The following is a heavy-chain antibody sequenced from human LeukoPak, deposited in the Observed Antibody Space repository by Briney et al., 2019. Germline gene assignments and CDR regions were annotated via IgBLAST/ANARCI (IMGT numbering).Heavy chain of an antibody. CDR1: GFIFNNYW. V-gene: IGHV3-7*01. J-gene: IGHJ4*02. Sequence: GGSLRLSCAASGFIFNNYWMTWVRQAPGKGLGWVASMNQDGSEKYYVDSVKGRFTISRDNAKNSLYLQMNSLRAEDTAVYYCARDLGHSNSWYYWGQGTLVTVSS. CDR3: ARDLGHSNSWYY. D-gene: IGHD6-13*01. CDR2: MNQDGSEK.